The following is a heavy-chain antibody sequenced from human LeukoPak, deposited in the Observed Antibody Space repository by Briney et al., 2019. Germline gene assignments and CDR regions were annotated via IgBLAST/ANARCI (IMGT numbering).Heavy chain of an antibody. CDR2: LDPEDGET. Sequence: GASVKVSCKASGYTFTSYAMNWVRQAPGKGLEWMGGLDPEDGETIYAQKFQGRVTMTEDTSTDTAYMELSSLRSEDTAVYYCATAPVVYFDYWGQGTLVTVSS. J-gene: IGHJ4*02. CDR3: ATAPVVYFDY. CDR1: GYTFTSYA. D-gene: IGHD2-21*01. V-gene: IGHV1-24*01.